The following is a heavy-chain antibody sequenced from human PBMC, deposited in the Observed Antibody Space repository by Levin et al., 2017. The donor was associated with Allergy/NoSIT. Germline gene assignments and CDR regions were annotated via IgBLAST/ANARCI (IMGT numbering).Heavy chain of an antibody. CDR3: ARRWFGELI. CDR2: IYYSGST. J-gene: IGHJ4*02. CDR1: GGSISSSSYY. V-gene: IGHV4-39*01. Sequence: PSQTLSLTCTVSGGSISSSSYYWGWIRQPPGKGLEWIGSIYYSGSTYYNPSLKSRVTISVDTSKNQFSLKLSSVTAADTAVYYCARRWFGELIWGQGTLVTVSS. D-gene: IGHD3-10*01.